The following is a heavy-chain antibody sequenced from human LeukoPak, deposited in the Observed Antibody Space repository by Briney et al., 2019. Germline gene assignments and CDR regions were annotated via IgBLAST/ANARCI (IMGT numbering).Heavy chain of an antibody. Sequence: GASVKVSCKASGYTFTGYYMHWVRQAPGQGLEWMGWTNPNSGGTNYAQKFQGRVTMTRDTSISTAYMELSRLRSDDTAVYYCARDYVWGQWLVPFDYWGQGTLVTVSS. CDR2: TNPNSGGT. CDR3: ARDYVWGQWLVPFDY. V-gene: IGHV1-2*02. D-gene: IGHD6-19*01. CDR1: GYTFTGYY. J-gene: IGHJ4*02.